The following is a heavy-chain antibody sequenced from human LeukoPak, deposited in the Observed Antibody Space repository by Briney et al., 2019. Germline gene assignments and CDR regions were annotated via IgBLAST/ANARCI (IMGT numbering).Heavy chain of an antibody. J-gene: IGHJ4*02. CDR1: GFTFDDYG. V-gene: IGHV3-20*04. CDR3: ARDDYSNPLWDY. CDR2: INWNGAST. Sequence: GGSLRLSCAASGFTFDDYGMSWVRQAPGKGLEWVSGINWNGASTGYADSVKGRFTISRDNAKNSLYLKMNSLRAEDTALYYCARDDYSNPLWDYWGQGTLVTVSS. D-gene: IGHD4-11*01.